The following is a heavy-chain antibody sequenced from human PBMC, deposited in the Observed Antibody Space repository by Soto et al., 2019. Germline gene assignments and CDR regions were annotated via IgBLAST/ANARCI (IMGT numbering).Heavy chain of an antibody. CDR3: AKGGAMVRGVIMGRLFDY. D-gene: IGHD3-10*01. V-gene: IGHV3-30*18. CDR1: GFTFSSYG. J-gene: IGHJ4*02. Sequence: QVQLVESGGGVVQPGRSLRLSCAASGFTFSSYGMHWVRQAPGKGLEWVAVISYDGSNKYYADSVKGRFTISRDNSKNTLYLHMNSLRAEDTAVYYCAKGGAMVRGVIMGRLFDYWGQGTLVTVSS. CDR2: ISYDGSNK.